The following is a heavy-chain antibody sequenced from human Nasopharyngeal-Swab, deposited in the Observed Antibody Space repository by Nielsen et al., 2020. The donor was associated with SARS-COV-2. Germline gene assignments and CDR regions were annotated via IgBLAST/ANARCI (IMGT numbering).Heavy chain of an antibody. CDR1: GFTFSSYA. D-gene: IGHD1-26*01. V-gene: IGHV3-23*01. Sequence: GGSLRLSCAASGFTFSSYAMSWVRQAPGKGLEWVSIISGSGDTTYYADSVNDRFTISRDNSKNTLYLQTNSLRVEDTAVYFCARIAGRGSIYYYYMDVWGTGTTVTVSS. CDR2: ISGSGDTT. J-gene: IGHJ6*03. CDR3: ARIAGRGSIYYYYMDV.